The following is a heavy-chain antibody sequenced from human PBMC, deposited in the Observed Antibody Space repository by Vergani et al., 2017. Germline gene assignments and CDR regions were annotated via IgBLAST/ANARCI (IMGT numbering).Heavy chain of an antibody. Sequence: QVQLQESGPGLVKPSQTLSLPCTVSGGSLSSGSFYWNWLRQPAGKGLEWIGLLYTSGSPNYNPSLKSRVPISVDTSKNQFSRKLRSVTAADTAVYYCARDLRGYSYGLEVQHWGQGTLVTVSS. CDR3: ARDLRGYSYGLEVQH. J-gene: IGHJ1*01. CDR2: LYTSGSP. CDR1: GGSLSSGSFY. D-gene: IGHD5-12*01. V-gene: IGHV4-61*02.